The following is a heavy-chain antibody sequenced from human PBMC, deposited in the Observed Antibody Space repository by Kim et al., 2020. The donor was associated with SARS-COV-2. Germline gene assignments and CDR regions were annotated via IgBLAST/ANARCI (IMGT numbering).Heavy chain of an antibody. J-gene: IGHJ4*02. Sequence: GGSLRLSCAASGFTFSDYYMSWIRQAPGEGLEWISYISSSSTGTNYGDSVKGRFTISRDNAKNSLYLQMNSLRVEDTAVYYCARDIGAVGETLYFDFWGRGTLVTVSS. CDR1: GFTFSDYY. CDR2: ISSSSTGT. V-gene: IGHV3-11*05. CDR3: ARDIGAVGETLYFDF. D-gene: IGHD1-26*01.